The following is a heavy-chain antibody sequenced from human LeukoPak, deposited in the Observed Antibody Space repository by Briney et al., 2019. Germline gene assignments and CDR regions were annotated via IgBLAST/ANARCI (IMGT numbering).Heavy chain of an antibody. V-gene: IGHV3-48*02. Sequence: GSLRLSCAASGFTSSGYGMNWVRQAPGKGLEWVSYLSSSSSSIYYADSVKGRFTISRDNAKNSLYLQMNSLRDEDTAVYYCARDYRYYDSSGYYSFDYWGQGTLVTVSS. CDR2: LSSSSSSI. CDR1: GFTSSGYG. D-gene: IGHD3-22*01. J-gene: IGHJ4*02. CDR3: ARDYRYYDSSGYYSFDY.